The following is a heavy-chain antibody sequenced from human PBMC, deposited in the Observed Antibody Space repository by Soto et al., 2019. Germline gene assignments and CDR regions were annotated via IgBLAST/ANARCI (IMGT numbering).Heavy chain of an antibody. V-gene: IGHV3-7*04. CDR1: GFTFSNYY. Sequence: EVQLGESGGGLVQPGGSLRLSCATSGFTFSNYYMSWVRQAPGKGLEWVANIKPDGSEEYYVDSLRGRFTITRDNAKNSLYLQMISLRAEDTAVYYCARQDYGSGLWGQGTLVTVSS. J-gene: IGHJ4*02. D-gene: IGHD3-10*01. CDR2: IKPDGSEE. CDR3: ARQDYGSGL.